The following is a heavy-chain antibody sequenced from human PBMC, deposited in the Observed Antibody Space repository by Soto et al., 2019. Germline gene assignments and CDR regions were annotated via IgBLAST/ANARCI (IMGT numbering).Heavy chain of an antibody. CDR1: GFTFSDSA. CDR3: GGDFQFDP. Sequence: EVQLVESGGGLVQSGGSLKLSCAASGFTFSDSAMHWVRQASGKGLEWVGRIRSKANNYATTYAASVRGTFTISRDDSKNMGYLQMHSLKTEDTAVYYCGGDFQFDPWGQGTLVTVSS. J-gene: IGHJ5*02. CDR2: IRSKANNYAT. V-gene: IGHV3-73*01. D-gene: IGHD4-17*01.